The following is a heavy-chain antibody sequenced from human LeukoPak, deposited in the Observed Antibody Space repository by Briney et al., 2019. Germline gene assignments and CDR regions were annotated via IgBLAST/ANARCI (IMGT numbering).Heavy chain of an antibody. Sequence: GGSLRLSCAASGFTFINYAMHWVRQAPGKGLEWVALISYDGSNKYYADSVKGRFTISRDNSKNTLSLQMNSLRTEDTAVYYCANAGRDSSSTISCGMDVWGQGTTVTVSS. CDR1: GFTFINYA. CDR2: ISYDGSNK. D-gene: IGHD6-13*01. J-gene: IGHJ6*02. V-gene: IGHV3-30-3*01. CDR3: ANAGRDSSSTISCGMDV.